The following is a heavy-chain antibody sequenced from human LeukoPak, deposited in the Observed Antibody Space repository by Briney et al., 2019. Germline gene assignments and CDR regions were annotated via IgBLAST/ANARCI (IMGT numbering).Heavy chain of an antibody. D-gene: IGHD3-22*01. CDR1: GGSISSDRYY. Sequence: PSETLSLTCTVSGGSISSDRYYWSWIRQPAGKGLEWIGRIYTSGSTNYNPSLRSRITISVDTSKNQFSLKLSSVTAADTAVYYCARVLQYYDSRGYYVRYFDYWGQGTLVTVSS. CDR2: IYTSGST. J-gene: IGHJ4*02. V-gene: IGHV4-61*02. CDR3: ARVLQYYDSRGYYVRYFDY.